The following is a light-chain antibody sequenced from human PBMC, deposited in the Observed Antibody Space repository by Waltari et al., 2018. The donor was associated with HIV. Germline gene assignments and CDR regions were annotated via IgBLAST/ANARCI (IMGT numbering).Light chain of an antibody. V-gene: IGLV1-40*01. CDR2: QNL. CDR1: SSNIGAGYD. J-gene: IGLJ2*01. CDR3: QSYDRRLMWV. Sequence: HSLLTQPPSVSGAPGQRVTISCTGSSSNIGAGYDVHWYQKYPGTAPKLLIFQNLNRPSGFPDRFSGSKSVTSASLVITGLQAEDEADYYCQSYDRRLMWVFGGGTSLTV.